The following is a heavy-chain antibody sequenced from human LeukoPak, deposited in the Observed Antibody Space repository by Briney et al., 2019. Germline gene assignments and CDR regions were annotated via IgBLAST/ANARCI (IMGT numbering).Heavy chain of an antibody. V-gene: IGHV1-2*02. CDR2: INPNSGGT. J-gene: IGHJ6*03. CDR3: ARVESNYYYYMDV. Sequence: ASVKVSCKASGYTLTGYYMHWVRQAPGQGLEWMGWINPNSGGTNYAQKFQGRVTMTRDTSISTAYMELSRLRSDDTAVYYCARVESNYYYYMDVWGKGTTVTVSS. CDR1: GYTLTGYY.